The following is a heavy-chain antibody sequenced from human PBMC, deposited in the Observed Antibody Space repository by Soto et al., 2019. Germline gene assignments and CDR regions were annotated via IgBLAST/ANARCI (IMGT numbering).Heavy chain of an antibody. CDR1: GGSISSSSYY. J-gene: IGHJ3*02. D-gene: IGHD5-12*01. V-gene: IGHV4-39*01. CDR3: ARREGVATNVFDI. Sequence: SETLSLTCTVSGGSISSSSYYWGWIRQPPGKGLEWIGIIYYSGSTYYNPSLKSRVTISVDTSKNQFSLKLSSVTAADTAVYYCARREGVATNVFDIWGQGTMVTVSS. CDR2: IYYSGST.